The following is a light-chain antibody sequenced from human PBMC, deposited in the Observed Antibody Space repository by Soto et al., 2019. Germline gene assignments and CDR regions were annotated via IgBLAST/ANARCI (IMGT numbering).Light chain of an antibody. CDR3: QQSYSTPYT. CDR1: QSISSY. V-gene: IGKV1-39*01. Sequence: DIQMTQSPSSLSASVGDRVTITCRASQSISSYLNWYQQKPGKAPKLLIYAASILQSGVPSRFSGSGSGTDFTLTISSLQPEDFAPYYCQQSYSTPYTFGQGTKLEIK. CDR2: AAS. J-gene: IGKJ2*01.